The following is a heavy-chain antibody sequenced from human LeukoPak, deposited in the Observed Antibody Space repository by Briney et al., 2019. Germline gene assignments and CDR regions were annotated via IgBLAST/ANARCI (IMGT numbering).Heavy chain of an antibody. D-gene: IGHD3-10*01. CDR1: GFTFSTYW. CDR2: INKDGSET. J-gene: IGHJ6*03. CDR3: AREGLWFRYMDV. Sequence: PGGSLRLSCTPSGFTFSTYWMTWVRQAPGKGLEWVANINKDGSETYYVDSVKGRFTISRDNAKNSLFLQMNSLRAEDTAVYYCAREGLWFRYMDVWGKGTTVTVSS. V-gene: IGHV3-7*01.